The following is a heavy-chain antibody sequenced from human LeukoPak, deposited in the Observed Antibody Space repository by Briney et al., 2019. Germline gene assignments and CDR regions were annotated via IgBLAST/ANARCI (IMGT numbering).Heavy chain of an antibody. CDR1: GFTFSSYG. CDR2: IRYDGSNK. Sequence: GGSLRLSCAASGFTFSSYGMHWVRQAPGKGLEWVAFIRYDGSNKYYADSVKGRFTISRDNSKNTLYLQMNSLRAEDTAVYYCAKDKGRSGSYFSGAFGIWGQGTMVTVSS. D-gene: IGHD1-26*01. V-gene: IGHV3-30*02. J-gene: IGHJ3*02. CDR3: AKDKGRSGSYFSGAFGI.